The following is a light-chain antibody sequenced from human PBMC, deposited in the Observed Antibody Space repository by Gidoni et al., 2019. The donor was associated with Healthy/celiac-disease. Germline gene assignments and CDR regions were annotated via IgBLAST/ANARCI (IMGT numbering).Light chain of an antibody. Sequence: QSALTQPASVSGSPGQSITISCTGTSSDVGAYNYVSWYQQHPGKAPKLMIYDVSNRPSGVSNRFSGSKSDNTASLTISGLQAEDEADYYCSSYTSSSTVVFGGGTKLTVL. V-gene: IGLV2-14*03. J-gene: IGLJ2*01. CDR1: SSDVGAYNY. CDR2: DVS. CDR3: SSYTSSSTVV.